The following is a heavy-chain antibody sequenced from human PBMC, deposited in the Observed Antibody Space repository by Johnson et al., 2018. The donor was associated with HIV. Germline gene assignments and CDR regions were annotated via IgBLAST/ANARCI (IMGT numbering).Heavy chain of an antibody. J-gene: IGHJ3*02. CDR1: GFTFSSYA. Sequence: QVQLVESGGGVVQPGRSLRLSCAASGFTFSSYAMHWVRQAPGKGLEWVAVISYDGSNKYYADSVKGRFTISRDSSKNTLYLQMTSLRVEDTAFYYCAKDIGEEGAFDIWGQGTTVTVSS. CDR2: ISYDGSNK. V-gene: IGHV3-30*04. CDR3: AKDIGEEGAFDI. D-gene: IGHD3-16*01.